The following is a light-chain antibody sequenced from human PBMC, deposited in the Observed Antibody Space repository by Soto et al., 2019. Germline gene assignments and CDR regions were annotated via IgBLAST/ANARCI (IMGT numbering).Light chain of an antibody. CDR1: QSISSW. V-gene: IGKV1-5*01. CDR3: QQYNSYGT. Sequence: DIQMTHSPSTLSASVGDRVTITFRASQSISSWLAWYQQKPGKAPKLLIYDASSLESGVPSRFSGSGSGTEFTLTISSLQPDDFATYYCQQYNSYGTFGQGTKVDI. J-gene: IGKJ1*01. CDR2: DAS.